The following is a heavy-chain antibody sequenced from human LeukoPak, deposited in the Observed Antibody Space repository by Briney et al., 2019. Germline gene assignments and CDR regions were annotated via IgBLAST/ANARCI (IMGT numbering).Heavy chain of an antibody. Sequence: ASVKVSCKTSGYTFNSYDINWVRQATGQGLEWMGWMNPNSGNTGYAQKFQGRVTITRNTSISTAYMELSSLRSEDTAVYYCARGFSGSYTVFDIWGQGTMVTVSS. V-gene: IGHV1-8*01. CDR3: ARGFSGSYTVFDI. CDR2: MNPNSGNT. CDR1: GYTFNSYD. J-gene: IGHJ3*02. D-gene: IGHD1-26*01.